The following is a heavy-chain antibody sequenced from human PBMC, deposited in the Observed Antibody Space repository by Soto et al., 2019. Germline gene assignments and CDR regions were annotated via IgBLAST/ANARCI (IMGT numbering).Heavy chain of an antibody. D-gene: IGHD1-26*01. V-gene: IGHV3-21*01. CDR3: AREYTTWPLAYGLDV. Sequence: GGSLRLSCVGSGFTFSTYSINWVRQAPGKGLEWVSSISSRSDIYYADSVKGRFTISRDNAKNSVSLQMNSLRAEDTAVYYCAREYTTWPLAYGLDVWGQGTTVTVSS. J-gene: IGHJ6*02. CDR2: ISSRSDI. CDR1: GFTFSTYS.